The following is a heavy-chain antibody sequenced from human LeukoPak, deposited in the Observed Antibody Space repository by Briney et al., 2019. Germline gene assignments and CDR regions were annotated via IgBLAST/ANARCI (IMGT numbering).Heavy chain of an antibody. D-gene: IGHD3-22*01. CDR1: GYTFTGYY. CDR3: ARAYYYGSSGYPADAFDI. CDR2: INPNSGCT. Sequence: ASVKVSCKASGYTFTGYYMHWVRQAPGQGREWMGWINPNSGCTNYAQKVQGRVTMTMDTSISTAYMELSRLRSDDTAVYYCARAYYYGSSGYPADAFDIWGQGTMVTVSS. J-gene: IGHJ3*02. V-gene: IGHV1-2*02.